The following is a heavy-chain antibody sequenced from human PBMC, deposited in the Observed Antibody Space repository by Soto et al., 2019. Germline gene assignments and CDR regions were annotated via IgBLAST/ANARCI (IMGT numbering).Heavy chain of an antibody. V-gene: IGHV5-51*01. D-gene: IGHD3-3*01. CDR3: AREFLRSGETYYYYGMDV. Sequence: PGESLKISCKGSGYSFTNYWIGWVRQMPGKGLEWMGIIYPGDSDTRYSPSFQGQVTISADKSISTAYLQWSSLKASDTAMYYCAREFLRSGETYYYYGMDVWGQGTTVTVS. CDR1: GYSFTNYW. J-gene: IGHJ6*02. CDR2: IYPGDSDT.